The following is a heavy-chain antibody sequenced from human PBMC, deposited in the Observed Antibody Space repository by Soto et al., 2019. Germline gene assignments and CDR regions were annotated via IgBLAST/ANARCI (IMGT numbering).Heavy chain of an antibody. CDR1: EYSFTTYW. J-gene: IGHJ3*02. D-gene: IGHD1-20*01. CDR2: IDPSDSYT. Sequence: PGESLKISCKGSEYSFTTYWISWVRQMPGKGLEWMGRIDPSDSYTNYSPSFQGHVTISADKSISTAYLQWSSLKASDTAIYYCARHRAGITDAFSSWGQGTMVTVSS. CDR3: ARHRAGITDAFSS. V-gene: IGHV5-10-1*01.